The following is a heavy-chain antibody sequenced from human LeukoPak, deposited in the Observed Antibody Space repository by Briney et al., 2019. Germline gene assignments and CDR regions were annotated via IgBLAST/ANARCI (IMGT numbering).Heavy chain of an antibody. V-gene: IGHV3-15*01. CDR2: IKSKTDGGTT. Sequence: KTGGSLRLSCTASAFTFSNAWMTWVRQAPGKGLEWVGRIKSKTDGGTTDYAAPVKGRFTISRDDSKNTLYLQMDSLKTEDTAVYYCTTEIRWDLAPLGYWGQGTLVTVSS. CDR1: AFTFSNAW. J-gene: IGHJ4*02. D-gene: IGHD1-26*01. CDR3: TTEIRWDLAPLGY.